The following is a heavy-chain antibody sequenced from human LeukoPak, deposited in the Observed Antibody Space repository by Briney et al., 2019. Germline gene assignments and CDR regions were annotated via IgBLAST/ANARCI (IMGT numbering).Heavy chain of an antibody. Sequence: GGTLRLSCAASGFAFSSYWMSWVRQAPGKGLERVANIKQDGSEKYYVDSVKGRFTISIDNAKNTPYLQMNSLRAEETAVYYCARSGGGIYWGQGTLVTVSS. CDR1: GFAFSSYW. J-gene: IGHJ4*02. CDR3: ARSGGGIY. CDR2: IKQDGSEK. D-gene: IGHD1-1*01. V-gene: IGHV3-7*01.